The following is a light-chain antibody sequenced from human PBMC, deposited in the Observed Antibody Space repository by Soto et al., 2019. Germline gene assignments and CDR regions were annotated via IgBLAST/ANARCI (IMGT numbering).Light chain of an antibody. V-gene: IGKV1-5*01. CDR3: QQYSSHSRT. CDR2: DAS. Sequence: DLQMTQSPSTLSASVGDRVTITCRASQGISNWLAWYQQKPGKAPRLLMYDASILASGVPSRFSGSGSGTESTLTISSLQPDDFATYYCQQYSSHSRTFGQGTKVDIK. J-gene: IGKJ1*01. CDR1: QGISNW.